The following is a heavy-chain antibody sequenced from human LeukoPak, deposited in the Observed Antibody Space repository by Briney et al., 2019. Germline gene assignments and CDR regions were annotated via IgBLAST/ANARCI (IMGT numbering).Heavy chain of an antibody. CDR3: AKDMGSGSYDLDY. Sequence: GGPLRLSCAASGFTFDDYAMHWVRQAPGKGLEWVSGISWNSGSIGYADSVKGRFTISRDNAKNSLYLQMNSLRAEDTALYYCAKDMGSGSYDLDYWGQGTLVTVSS. J-gene: IGHJ4*02. CDR1: GFTFDDYA. D-gene: IGHD1-26*01. CDR2: ISWNSGSI. V-gene: IGHV3-9*01.